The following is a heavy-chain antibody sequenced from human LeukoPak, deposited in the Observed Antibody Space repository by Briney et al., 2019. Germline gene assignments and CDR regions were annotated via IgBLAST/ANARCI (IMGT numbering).Heavy chain of an antibody. J-gene: IGHJ3*02. CDR3: AKVREDEHYYDSSGYYYNAFDI. Sequence: GGSLRLSCAASGFIFCSYAMSWVRQAPGKGLEWVSSIAGSGSRTDYADSVKGRFTISRDNSENTLFLQMNSLRPEDTAVYYCAKVREDEHYYDSSGYYYNAFDIWGQGTTVTVSS. CDR2: IAGSGSRT. V-gene: IGHV3-23*01. D-gene: IGHD3-22*01. CDR1: GFIFCSYA.